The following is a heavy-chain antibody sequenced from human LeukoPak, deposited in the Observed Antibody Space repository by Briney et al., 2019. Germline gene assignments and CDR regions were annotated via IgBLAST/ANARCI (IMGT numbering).Heavy chain of an antibody. D-gene: IGHD1-26*01. CDR1: GFTFSSYS. Sequence: GGSLRLSCAASGFTFSSYSMNWVRQAPGKGLEWVSSISSSSSYIYYADSVKGRFTISRDNAKNSLYLQMNSLRAEDTAVYYCASFNSGSCYGSLSSWGQGTLVTVSS. J-gene: IGHJ4*02. CDR3: ASFNSGSCYGSLSS. CDR2: ISSSSSYI. V-gene: IGHV3-21*01.